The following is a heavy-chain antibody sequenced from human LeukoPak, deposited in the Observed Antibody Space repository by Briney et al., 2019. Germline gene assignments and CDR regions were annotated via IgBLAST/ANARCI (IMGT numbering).Heavy chain of an antibody. J-gene: IGHJ6*02. Sequence: SETLSLTCTVSGGSISSYYWSWIRQPPGKGLEWIGYIYYSGSTNYNPSLKSRVTISVDTSKNQFSLKLSSVTAADTAVYYCARDLGYSGYDYYYYYGMDVWGQGTTVTVSS. CDR1: GGSISSYY. V-gene: IGHV4-59*01. D-gene: IGHD5-12*01. CDR2: IYYSGST. CDR3: ARDLGYSGYDYYYYYGMDV.